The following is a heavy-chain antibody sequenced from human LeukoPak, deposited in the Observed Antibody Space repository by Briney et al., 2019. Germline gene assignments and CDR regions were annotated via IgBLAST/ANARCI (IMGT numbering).Heavy chain of an antibody. CDR3: ARDLEYYYGSGIDY. J-gene: IGHJ4*02. V-gene: IGHV3-21*01. D-gene: IGHD3-10*01. CDR2: ISSGTSYI. CDR1: GFTFNTYT. Sequence: NPVGSLRLSCAASGFTFNTYTMNWVRQAPGKGLEWVSSISSGTSYIYYADSVKGRFTVSRDNAKNSLYLQMNSLRAEDTAVYYCARDLEYYYGSGIDYWGQGTLVTVPS.